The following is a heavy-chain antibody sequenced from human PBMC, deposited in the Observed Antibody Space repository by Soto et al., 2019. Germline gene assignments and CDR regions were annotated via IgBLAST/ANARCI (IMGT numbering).Heavy chain of an antibody. V-gene: IGHV4-59*01. Sequence: QVQLPESGPGLVKPSETQSLTCTVSGASISSYYWSWIRQPPGKGLEWIGYVYYSGSTNYNPSLKSRVTISVDTSKNQFSLKLSSVTAADTAMYYGARDTTPSLWGQGTLVTVSS. J-gene: IGHJ4*02. CDR3: ARDTTPSL. D-gene: IGHD1-1*01. CDR2: VYYSGST. CDR1: GASISSYY.